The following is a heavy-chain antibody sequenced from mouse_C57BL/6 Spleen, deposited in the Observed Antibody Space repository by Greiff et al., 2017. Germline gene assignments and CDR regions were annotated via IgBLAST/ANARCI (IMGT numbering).Heavy chain of an antibody. Sequence: QVQLQQPGAELVMPGASVKLSCKASGYTFTSYWMHWVKQRPGQGLEWIGEIDPSDSYTNYNQKFKGKSTLTVAKSSSTAYMQLSSLTSEDSAVYYCARAYGSSLDYWGQGTTLTVSS. V-gene: IGHV1-69*01. D-gene: IGHD1-1*01. J-gene: IGHJ2*01. CDR1: GYTFTSYW. CDR3: ARAYGSSLDY. CDR2: IDPSDSYT.